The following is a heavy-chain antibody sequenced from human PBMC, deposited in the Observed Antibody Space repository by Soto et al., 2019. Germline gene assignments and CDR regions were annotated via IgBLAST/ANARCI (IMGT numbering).Heavy chain of an antibody. Sequence: GGSLRLSCAASGFTFDDYAMHWVRQAPGKGLEWVSGISWNSGSIGYADSVKGRFTISRDNAKNSLYLQMNSLRAEDTALYYCANLFVRADILTGYYNDAFDIWGQGTMVTVSS. CDR2: ISWNSGSI. CDR1: GFTFDDYA. D-gene: IGHD3-9*01. V-gene: IGHV3-9*01. J-gene: IGHJ3*02. CDR3: ANLFVRADILTGYYNDAFDI.